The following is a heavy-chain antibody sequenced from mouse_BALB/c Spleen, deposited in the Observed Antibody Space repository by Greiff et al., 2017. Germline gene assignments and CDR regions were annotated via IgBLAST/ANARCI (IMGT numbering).Heavy chain of an antibody. V-gene: IGHV5-17*02. CDR3: ARSSLGAY. CDR2: ISSGSSTI. Sequence: EVKLVESGGGLVQPGGSRKLSCAASGFTFSSFGMHWVRQAPEKGLEWVAYISSGSSTIYYADTVKGRITISRDNPKNTLFLQMTRLRSEDTAMYYCARSSLGAYWGQGTLVTVSA. D-gene: IGHD4-1*01. CDR1: GFTFSSFG. J-gene: IGHJ3*01.